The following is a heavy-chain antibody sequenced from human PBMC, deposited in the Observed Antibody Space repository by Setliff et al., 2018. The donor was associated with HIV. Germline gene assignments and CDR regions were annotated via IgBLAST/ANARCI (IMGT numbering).Heavy chain of an antibody. CDR3: ARSMITFGGVIVSFDY. D-gene: IGHD3-16*02. CDR2: ISAYNGNT. Sequence: ASVKVSCKASGYTFTGYGISWVRQAPGQGLEWMGWISAYNGNTNYAQKLQGRVTMTTDTSTSTAYMELRSLRSDDTAVYYCARSMITFGGVIVSFDYWGQGTLVTVSS. V-gene: IGHV1-18*01. CDR1: GYTFTGYG. J-gene: IGHJ4*02.